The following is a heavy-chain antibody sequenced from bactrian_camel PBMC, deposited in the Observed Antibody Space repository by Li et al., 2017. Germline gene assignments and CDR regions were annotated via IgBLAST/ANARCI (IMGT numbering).Heavy chain of an antibody. CDR3: AGDRFSFRHWDQPNY. D-gene: IGHD1*01. CDR2: IYTGIGNT. Sequence: GGSVMVGGSLKLSCVASGYSFSDDCMGWFRQAPGKEREAVAAIYTGIGNTYYADYVKGRFTISRDNAANTVYLQMNGLKPEDSGMYYCAGDRFSFRHWDQPNYRGQGTQVTVS. J-gene: IGHJ4*01. V-gene: IGHV3S25*01. CDR1: GYSFSDDC.